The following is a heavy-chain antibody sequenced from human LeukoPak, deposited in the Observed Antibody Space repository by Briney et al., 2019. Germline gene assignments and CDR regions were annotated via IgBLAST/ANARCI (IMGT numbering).Heavy chain of an antibody. V-gene: IGHV4-4*02. J-gene: IGHJ4*02. CDR3: ARNRDGYNSFDY. Sequence: SETLSLTCAVSGGSISSSNWWSWVRQPPGKGLEWIGEIYHSGSTNYNPSLRSRVTISVDTSKNHFSLKLSSVTAADTAVYYCARNRDGYNSFDYWGQGTLVTVSS. CDR2: IYHSGST. CDR1: GGSISSSNW. D-gene: IGHD5-24*01.